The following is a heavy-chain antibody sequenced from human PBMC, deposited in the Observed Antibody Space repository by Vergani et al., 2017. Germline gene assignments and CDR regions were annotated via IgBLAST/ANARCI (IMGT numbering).Heavy chain of an antibody. CDR2: ISDRSASI. CDR3: AKEAIVDYGFYFDH. CDR1: GFPFSIFN. Sequence: EVQLVESGGGLVQPGGPLRFPGPAFGFPFSIFNMTGVPKAPGKGLEWISYISDRSASIYYAASVRGRFTLSRDNARNSLSLQMNSLRAEDTTIYYCAKEAIVDYGFYFDHWGQGVLVTVSS. V-gene: IGHV3-48*01. D-gene: IGHD4-17*01. J-gene: IGHJ4*02.